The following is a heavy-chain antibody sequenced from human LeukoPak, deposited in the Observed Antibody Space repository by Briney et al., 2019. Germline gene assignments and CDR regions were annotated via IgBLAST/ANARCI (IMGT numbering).Heavy chain of an antibody. D-gene: IGHD3-22*01. CDR1: GYTFTSYG. Sequence: GASVKVSCKASGYTFTSYGISWVRQAPGQGLEWMGWISAYNGNTNYAQNLQGRVTMTTDTSTSTGYMEVRSLTSDDTAVYYCARALGSVVVMGMDASDIWGQGTMVTVSS. V-gene: IGHV1-18*01. J-gene: IGHJ3*02. CDR2: ISAYNGNT. CDR3: ARALGSVVVMGMDASDI.